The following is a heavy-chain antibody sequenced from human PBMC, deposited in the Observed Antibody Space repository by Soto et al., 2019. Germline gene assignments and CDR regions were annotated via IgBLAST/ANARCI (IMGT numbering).Heavy chain of an antibody. J-gene: IGHJ4*02. Sequence: FTFRRDNSKNTLYLEMHSLRAEDTAVYYCARDLSGSSFDYWGQGTLVTVSS. D-gene: IGHD1-26*01. CDR3: ARDLSGSSFDY. V-gene: IGHV3-30*10.